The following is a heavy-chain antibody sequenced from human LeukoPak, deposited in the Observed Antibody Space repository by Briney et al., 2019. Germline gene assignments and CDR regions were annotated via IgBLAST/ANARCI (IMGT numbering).Heavy chain of an antibody. V-gene: IGHV4-34*01. Sequence: SETLSLTCAVYGGSFSGYYWSRIRQPPGKGLEWIGEINHSGSTNDNPSLKSRVTISVDTSKNQFSLKLSSVTAADTAVYYCARVEASSIAARPGRGRYFDYWGQGTLVTVSS. CDR2: INHSGST. CDR1: GGSFSGYY. D-gene: IGHD6-6*01. CDR3: ARVEASSIAARPGRGRYFDY. J-gene: IGHJ4*02.